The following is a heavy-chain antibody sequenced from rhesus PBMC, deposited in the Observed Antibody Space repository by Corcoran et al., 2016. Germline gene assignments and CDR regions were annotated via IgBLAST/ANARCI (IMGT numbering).Heavy chain of an antibody. V-gene: IGHV5-20*02. Sequence: EVQLVQSGAEVKRPGESLTLSCKTSGYSFTSHWISWLPHLPAKVLEWRGAIDPSDSDTRNSPSFQGQVTISADKSISTAYLQWSSLKASDTATYYCAKMSPGAEYFEFWGQGALVTVSS. CDR3: AKMSPGAEYFEF. J-gene: IGHJ1*01. CDR1: GYSFTSHW. CDR2: IDPSDSDT. D-gene: IGHD1-38*01.